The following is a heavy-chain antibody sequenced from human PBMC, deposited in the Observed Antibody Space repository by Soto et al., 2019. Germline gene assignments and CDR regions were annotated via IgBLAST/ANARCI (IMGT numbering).Heavy chain of an antibody. J-gene: IGHJ4*02. CDR1: CGSFSGYY. V-gene: IGHV4-34*01. D-gene: IGHD3-9*01. CDR3: AAVLRYFDWSRGNYFDY. CDR2: INHSGST. Sequence: SETLSLTCAVYCGSFSGYYWSWIRQPPWKGLEWIGEINHSGSTNYNPSLKSRVTISVDTSKNQFSLKLSSVTAADTAVYYCAAVLRYFDWSRGNYFDYWGQGPLVTVSS.